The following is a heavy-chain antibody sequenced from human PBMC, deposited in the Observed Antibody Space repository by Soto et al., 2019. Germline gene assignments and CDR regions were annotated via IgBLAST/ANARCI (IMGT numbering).Heavy chain of an antibody. V-gene: IGHV4-31*03. CDR3: ARTPPHYYDSSGYQRVNAFDI. J-gene: IGHJ3*02. CDR1: GGSISSGGYY. Sequence: QVQLQESGPGLVKPSQTLSLTCTVSGGSISSGGYYWSWIRQHPGKGLEWIGYIYYSGSTYYNPSLKSRVTISVATSKNQFSLKLSSVTAADTAVYYCARTPPHYYDSSGYQRVNAFDIWGQGTMVTVSS. CDR2: IYYSGST. D-gene: IGHD3-22*01.